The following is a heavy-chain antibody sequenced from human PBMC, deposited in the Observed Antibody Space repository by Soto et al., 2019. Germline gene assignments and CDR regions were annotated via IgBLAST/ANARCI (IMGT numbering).Heavy chain of an antibody. CDR1: GFTFTSSA. CDR2: IVVGSGNT. Sequence: SVKVSCKASGFTFTSSAVQWVRQARGQRLEWIGWIVVGSGNTNYAQKFQERVTITRDMSTSTAYMELSSLRSEDTAVYYCAEYYYESSGYDGMAFDIWGQGTMVTVSS. D-gene: IGHD3-22*01. CDR3: AEYYYESSGYDGMAFDI. V-gene: IGHV1-58*01. J-gene: IGHJ3*02.